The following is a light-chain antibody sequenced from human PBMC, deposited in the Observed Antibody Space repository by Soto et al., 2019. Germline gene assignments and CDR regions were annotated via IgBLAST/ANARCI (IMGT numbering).Light chain of an antibody. Sequence: DIQMTQSPASLSASVGDRVTITCRASQSISTNVNWYQQKAGKAPKLLIYSASTLHTGVPSRFSGGGSGTVFTLTISSWQPEDGATYSCQQIFTFIFGGGTKLETK. CDR3: QQIFTFI. CDR1: QSISTN. CDR2: SAS. J-gene: IGKJ4*01. V-gene: IGKV1-39*01.